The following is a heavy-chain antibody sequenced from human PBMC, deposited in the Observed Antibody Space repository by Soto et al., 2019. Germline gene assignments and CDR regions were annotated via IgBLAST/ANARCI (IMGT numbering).Heavy chain of an antibody. J-gene: IGHJ3*01. Sequence: EEQLVESGGGLVKAGGSLRLSCVASGFMFETYSMNWVRQAPGKGLEWVSSISGKSSFTYYTDSLRGRLTISRDNAKNSVFLLMNNLTAKDTAVYFCARDLGSSGYPDAFDLWGQGTMVTVSS. CDR1: GFMFETYS. D-gene: IGHD3-22*01. CDR2: ISGKSSFT. CDR3: ARDLGSSGYPDAFDL. V-gene: IGHV3-21*02.